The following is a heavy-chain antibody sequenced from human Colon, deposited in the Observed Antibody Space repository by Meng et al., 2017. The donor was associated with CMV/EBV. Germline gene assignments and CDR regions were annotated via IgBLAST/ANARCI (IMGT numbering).Heavy chain of an antibody. D-gene: IGHD6-19*01. Sequence: QVQLIQAGAGVKEPGASGKVSFKTSGYTFSDYYMHWVRQAPGQGLEWMGWIRSDGSATNYAQKFRGRVTMTRDASVSTAYMELSGLTSDDTAVYFCVRSSGWSLFDYWGPGAPVTVSS. CDR1: GYTFSDYY. CDR2: IRSDGSAT. J-gene: IGHJ4*02. CDR3: VRSSGWSLFDY. V-gene: IGHV1-2*02.